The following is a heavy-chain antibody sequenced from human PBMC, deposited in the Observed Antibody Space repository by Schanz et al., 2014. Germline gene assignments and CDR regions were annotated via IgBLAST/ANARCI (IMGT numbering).Heavy chain of an antibody. J-gene: IGHJ6*02. CDR3: ARDDRAHYYGMDV. V-gene: IGHV1-2*04. CDR2: INPNTGGT. Sequence: QVQLVQSGAEVKKPGASVKVSCKASGYTFSDYYIHWVRQAPGQGLEWMGWINPNTGGTNFAQKFQGWVTVTRDTSISTVYMELSRVTYEDTAVYYCARDDRAHYYGMDVWGQGTTVTVSS. D-gene: IGHD3-22*01. CDR1: GYTFSDYY.